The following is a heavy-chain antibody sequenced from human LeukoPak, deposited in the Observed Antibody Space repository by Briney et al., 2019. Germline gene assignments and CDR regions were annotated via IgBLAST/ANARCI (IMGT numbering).Heavy chain of an antibody. CDR1: GFTFSDAW. V-gene: IGHV3-15*01. Sequence: GGSLRLSCVGSGFTFSDAWMSWVRQAPGKGLEWVGRIKSKSDGGTIDYAAPVKGRFTISRDDSRNALYLQMNSLKTEDTAVYYCTTRRQDGWWGQGTLVTVS. CDR3: TTRRQDGW. CDR2: IKSKSDGGTI. J-gene: IGHJ4*02. D-gene: IGHD2-15*01.